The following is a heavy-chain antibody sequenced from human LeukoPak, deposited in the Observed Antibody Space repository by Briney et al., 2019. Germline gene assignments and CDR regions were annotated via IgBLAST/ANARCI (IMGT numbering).Heavy chain of an antibody. J-gene: IGHJ4*02. CDR1: GGSISSYY. Sequence: SETLSLTCTVSGGSISSYYWSWFRRPPGKRLEWLGFVYYSGSTSYNPSLKSRITISVDTSKNQISLRVSSVTAADTAVYYCARGGWSLDYWGQGTLVTVSS. D-gene: IGHD2-15*01. CDR3: ARGGWSLDY. CDR2: VYYSGST. V-gene: IGHV4-59*08.